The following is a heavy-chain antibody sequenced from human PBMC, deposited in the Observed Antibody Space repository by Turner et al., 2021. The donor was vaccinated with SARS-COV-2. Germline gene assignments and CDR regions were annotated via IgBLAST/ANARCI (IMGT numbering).Heavy chain of an antibody. CDR3: ARELTNNWFDP. J-gene: IGHJ5*02. D-gene: IGHD3-10*01. V-gene: IGHV4-59*01. CDR2: IYYRGST. Sequence: QVLLQASGPGLVKPSETLSLTCTVSGVSISSYYLAWIRQPPGKRLEWIGYIYYRGSTIYNPSLTSRVTISVDTSKNQFSLKLTSVTAADTAVYFCARELTNNWFDPWGQGTLVTVSS. CDR1: GVSISSYY.